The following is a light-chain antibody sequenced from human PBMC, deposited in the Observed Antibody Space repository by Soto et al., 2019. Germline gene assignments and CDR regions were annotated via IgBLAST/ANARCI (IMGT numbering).Light chain of an antibody. CDR1: SSDVGGYNY. J-gene: IGLJ3*02. Sequence: QSVLTQPASVSGSPGQSITISCAGISSDVGGYNYVSWYQQHPGKAPELMIYEVSNRPSGVSNRFSGSRSGNTASLTISGLQAEDEDDYYCSSYTSSSTWVFGGGTKLTVL. V-gene: IGLV2-14*01. CDR2: EVS. CDR3: SSYTSSSTWV.